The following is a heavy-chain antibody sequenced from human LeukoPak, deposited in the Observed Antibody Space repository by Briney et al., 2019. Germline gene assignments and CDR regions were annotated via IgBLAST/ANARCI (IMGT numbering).Heavy chain of an antibody. CDR1: GFTFSTYW. Sequence: PGGSLRLSCAASGFTFSTYWMHWVRQAPGKGLVWVSRLDSSGTNAVYADSVKGRFTISRDNANNTLFLQMSSLRAEDTAVYFCARYGNGYLDYWGQGALVTVSS. V-gene: IGHV3-74*01. D-gene: IGHD3-22*01. CDR2: LDSSGTNA. CDR3: ARYGNGYLDY. J-gene: IGHJ4*02.